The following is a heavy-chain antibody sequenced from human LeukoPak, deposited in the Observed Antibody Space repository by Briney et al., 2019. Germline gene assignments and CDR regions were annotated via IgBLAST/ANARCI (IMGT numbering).Heavy chain of an antibody. D-gene: IGHD1-26*01. V-gene: IGHV3-33*06. J-gene: IGHJ4*02. CDR1: GFTFSNYG. CDR3: AKPTRGSGSFLIDY. Sequence: GGSLRLSCAASGFTFSNYGMHWVRQAPGKGLEWVAVIWYDDKYYVDSVKGRFTISRDNSKNTLYLQMNSLRAEDTAVYYRAKPTRGSGSFLIDYWGQGTLVTVSS. CDR2: IWYDDK.